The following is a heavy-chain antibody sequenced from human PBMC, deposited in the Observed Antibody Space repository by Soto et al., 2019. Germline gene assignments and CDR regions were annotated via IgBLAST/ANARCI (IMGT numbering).Heavy chain of an antibody. Sequence: QVQLVQSGAEVKKPGASVKVSCTASGYTFTDYYIHWVRQAPGQGLEWMGIINPTDGSTSYPQKFQDRVTMTRDTSTSSVYMELSSLTSEDTAIYYCARDPRGTASRFDYWGQGTLVTLSS. J-gene: IGHJ4*02. CDR2: INPTDGST. V-gene: IGHV1-46*01. CDR1: GYTFTDYY. CDR3: ARDPRGTASRFDY.